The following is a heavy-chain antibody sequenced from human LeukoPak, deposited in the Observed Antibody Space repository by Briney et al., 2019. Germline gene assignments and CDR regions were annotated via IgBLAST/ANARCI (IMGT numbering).Heavy chain of an antibody. CDR2: IVVGSGNT. D-gene: IGHD7-27*01. J-gene: IGHJ3*02. V-gene: IGHV1-58*01. CDR3: ARSLTGDDSAFDI. Sequence: RASVKVSCKASGFTFTSSAVQWVRQARGQRLEWIGWIVVGSGNTNYAQKFQGRVTMTRNTSISTAYMELSSLRSEDTAVYYCARSLTGDDSAFDIWGQGTMVTVSS. CDR1: GFTFTSSA.